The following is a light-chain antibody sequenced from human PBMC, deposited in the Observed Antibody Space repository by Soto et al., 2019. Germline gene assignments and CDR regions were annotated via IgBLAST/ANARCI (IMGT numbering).Light chain of an antibody. CDR3: LQTDSTPLA. V-gene: IGKV1-39*01. CDR2: AAS. Sequence: DIQMTQSPSSLSASVGDRVTITCRASQSIRNYLNWYQQKPGKAPKLLIYAASSLQSGVPSRFSGSGSGTDFILTISSLQPEDFATYYCLQTDSTPLAFGGGTKVEIK. CDR1: QSIRNY. J-gene: IGKJ4*01.